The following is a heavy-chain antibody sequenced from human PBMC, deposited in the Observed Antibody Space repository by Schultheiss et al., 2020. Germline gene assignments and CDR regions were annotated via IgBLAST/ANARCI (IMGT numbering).Heavy chain of an antibody. V-gene: IGHV3-23*01. CDR3: ATYYYGSGSYYKSWEFDY. CDR2: IRGSGGST. CDR1: RFAFSNYA. D-gene: IGHD3-10*01. J-gene: IGHJ4*02. Sequence: GESLKISCAASRFAFSNYALSWVRQAPGKGLEWVSLIRGSGGSTYPADSVKGRFTISRDNCKNTLYLQMSSLRAEDTALFDCATYYYGSGSYYKSWEFDYWGQGTLVTVSS.